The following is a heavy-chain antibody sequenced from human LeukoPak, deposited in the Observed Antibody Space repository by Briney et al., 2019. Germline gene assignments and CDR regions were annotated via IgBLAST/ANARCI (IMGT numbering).Heavy chain of an antibody. Sequence: ASVKVSCKASGYTFTSYPMHWVRQAPGQGLEWMGIINPSGGSTTYAQKFQGRVTMTRDTSTSTVYMELSSLRSEDAAVYYCARDGHMASALYYFDYWGQGTLVTVSS. D-gene: IGHD6-6*01. CDR3: ARDGHMASALYYFDY. CDR2: INPSGGST. J-gene: IGHJ4*02. CDR1: GYTFTSYP. V-gene: IGHV1-46*01.